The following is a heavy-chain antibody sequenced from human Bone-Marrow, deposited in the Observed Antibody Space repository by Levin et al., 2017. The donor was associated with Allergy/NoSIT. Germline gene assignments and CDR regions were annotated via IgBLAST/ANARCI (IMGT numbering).Heavy chain of an antibody. Sequence: GASVKVSCNASGYTFTGYYMHWVRQAPGQGLEWMGWINPNSGGTNYAQKFQGRVTMTRDTSISTAYMELSRLRSDDTAVYYCAREGWVRNVLLWFGKDEYNWFDPWGQGTLVTVSS. CDR3: AREGWVRNVLLWFGKDEYNWFDP. V-gene: IGHV1-2*02. CDR2: INPNSGGT. CDR1: GYTFTGYY. J-gene: IGHJ5*02. D-gene: IGHD3-10*01.